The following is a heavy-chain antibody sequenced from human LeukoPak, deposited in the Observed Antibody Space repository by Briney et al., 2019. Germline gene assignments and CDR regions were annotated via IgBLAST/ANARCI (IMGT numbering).Heavy chain of an antibody. J-gene: IGHJ4*02. D-gene: IGHD3-16*02. CDR1: GGSISSSTYY. V-gene: IGHV4-39*01. Sequence: SETLSLTCTVSGGSISSSTYYWGWIRQPPGKGLEWIASIYSTGNTYYNPSLRSRVTISVDTSNNQSSLKVNSVTAADTAVFYCARMYIWGSYRYVDYWGQGTLVTVSS. CDR3: ARMYIWGSYRYVDY. CDR2: IYSTGNT.